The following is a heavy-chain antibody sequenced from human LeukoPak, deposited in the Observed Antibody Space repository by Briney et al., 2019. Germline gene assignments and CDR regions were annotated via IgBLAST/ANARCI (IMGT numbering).Heavy chain of an antibody. CDR3: ARRGDYIKEGFDY. V-gene: IGHV4-38-2*01. CDR2: IDRSGNR. CDR1: VYSISSGYY. J-gene: IGHJ4*02. Sequence: PSETLSLTCAVSVYSISSGYYWGWIRQAPGKGLEWIGCIDRSGNRYYNRSLKSRVTLSVDTYENQFSLQLSSVTAADRALYYCARRGDYIKEGFDYWGQGTLVPVSS. D-gene: IGHD3-16*01.